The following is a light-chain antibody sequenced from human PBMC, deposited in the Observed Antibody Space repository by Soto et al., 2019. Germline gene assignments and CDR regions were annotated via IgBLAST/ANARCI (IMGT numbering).Light chain of an antibody. Sequence: EIVMTXSPATLSVSXXXXXTLSCRASQSVSSNLAWYQQKPGQAPRLLMYGASTRATGIPDRFSGSGSGTEFTLTISSLQSEDFAVYYCQQHNNWPPWTFGQGTKVEIK. V-gene: IGKV3-15*01. CDR2: GAS. J-gene: IGKJ1*01. CDR1: QSVSSN. CDR3: QQHNNWPPWT.